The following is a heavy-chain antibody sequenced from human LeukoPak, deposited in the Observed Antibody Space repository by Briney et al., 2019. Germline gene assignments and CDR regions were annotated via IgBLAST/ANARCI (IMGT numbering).Heavy chain of an antibody. J-gene: IGHJ3*02. D-gene: IGHD3-22*01. Sequence: GGSLRLACAASGFTFSSYWMHWVRQAPGKGLVWVSRINSDVSSTSYADSVKGRFTISRDNAKNTLYLQMNSLRAEATAVYYCATKGIVVVIDDAFDIWGQGTMVTVSS. CDR1: GFTFSSYW. CDR3: ATKGIVVVIDDAFDI. CDR2: INSDVSST. V-gene: IGHV3-74*01.